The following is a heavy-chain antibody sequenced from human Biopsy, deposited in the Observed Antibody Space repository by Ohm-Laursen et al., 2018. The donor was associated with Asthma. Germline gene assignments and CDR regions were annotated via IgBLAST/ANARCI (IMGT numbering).Heavy chain of an antibody. CDR1: GYSLTDLS. Sequence: SVKVSCKISGYSLTDLSMHWVRQAPGQGLEWLGGIMTVFGKTNYAQKFQGRVTITADESTSTAYMEVTSLRSEDTAIYYCARCQVGYSSGWSLLLKKIYYSGMDVWGQGTAVTVSS. CDR2: IMTVFGKT. CDR3: ARCQVGYSSGWSLLLKKIYYSGMDV. V-gene: IGHV1-69*13. J-gene: IGHJ6*02. D-gene: IGHD6-19*01.